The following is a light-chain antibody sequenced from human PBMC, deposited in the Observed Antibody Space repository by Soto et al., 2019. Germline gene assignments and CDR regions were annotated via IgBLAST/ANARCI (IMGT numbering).Light chain of an antibody. CDR2: GAS. V-gene: IGKV3-20*01. CDR1: QSVSSSY. CDR3: QQYGSSPGT. Sequence: EIVLTQSPGTLSLSPGERATLSCRASQSVSSSYLAWYQQKPGQAPRHLIYGASSRATGIPDRFSGSGSGTDFTLTISRLEPEDFAVYYCQQYGSSPGTFGQGTMVEIK. J-gene: IGKJ1*01.